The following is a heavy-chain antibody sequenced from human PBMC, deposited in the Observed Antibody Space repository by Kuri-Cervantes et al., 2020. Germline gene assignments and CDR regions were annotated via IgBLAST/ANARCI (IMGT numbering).Heavy chain of an antibody. Sequence: LSLTCAASEFTFDDYAMHWVRQAPGKGLEWVSGISWNSGSIGYADSVKGRFTISRDNAKNSLYLQMNSLRAEDTALYYCAKGYKRIPSDAFDIWGQGTMVTVSS. CDR2: ISWNSGSI. CDR3: AKGYKRIPSDAFDI. CDR1: EFTFDDYA. V-gene: IGHV3-9*01. D-gene: IGHD5-24*01. J-gene: IGHJ3*02.